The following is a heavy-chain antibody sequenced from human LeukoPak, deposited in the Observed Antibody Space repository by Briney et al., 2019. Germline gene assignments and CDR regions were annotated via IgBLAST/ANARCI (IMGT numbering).Heavy chain of an antibody. Sequence: PSETLSLTCTVSGGSISSGEYYWSWIRQPPGKGLEWIGYIYYSGSTYYNPSLKSRVTISVDTSKNQFSLKLSSVTAADTAVYYCDREYYDFWSGYLYFDYWGQGTLVTVSS. D-gene: IGHD3-3*01. CDR3: DREYYDFWSGYLYFDY. J-gene: IGHJ4*02. CDR1: GGSISSGEYY. V-gene: IGHV4-30-4*01. CDR2: IYYSGST.